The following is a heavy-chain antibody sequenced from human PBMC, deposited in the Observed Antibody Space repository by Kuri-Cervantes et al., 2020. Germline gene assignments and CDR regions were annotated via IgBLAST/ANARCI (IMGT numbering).Heavy chain of an antibody. Sequence: GESLKISCAASGFTVSSNYMSWVRQAPGKGLEGVSVIYSGGSTYYADSVKGRFTISRDNSKDTLYLQMNSLRAEDTAVYYCARSGSYYPTIDYWGQGTLVTVSS. D-gene: IGHD1-26*01. CDR2: IYSGGST. J-gene: IGHJ4*02. V-gene: IGHV3-53*05. CDR3: ARSGSYYPTIDY. CDR1: GFTVSSNY.